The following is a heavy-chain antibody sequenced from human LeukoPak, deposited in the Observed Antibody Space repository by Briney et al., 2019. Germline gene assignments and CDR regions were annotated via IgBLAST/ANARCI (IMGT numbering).Heavy chain of an antibody. J-gene: IGHJ4*02. V-gene: IGHV4-39*01. CDR1: GGSIISSSYN. Sequence: SETLSLTCTVSGGSIISSSYNWGWLRQPPGKGLEWIGTIYHSGTTYYNPSFGSRLTISVDTSKKQFSLKLSSVTAADTAVYYCVTYYYGSSAPKRNYWGQGILVTVSS. CDR2: IYHSGTT. D-gene: IGHD3-22*01. CDR3: VTYYYGSSAPKRNY.